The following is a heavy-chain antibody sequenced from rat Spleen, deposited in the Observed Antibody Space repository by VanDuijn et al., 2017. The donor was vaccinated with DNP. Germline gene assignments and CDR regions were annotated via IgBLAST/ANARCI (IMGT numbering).Heavy chain of an antibody. CDR3: AKGPNYGGWNDYFDY. CDR2: INKGSSTI. CDR1: GFNFYDYW. Sequence: EVKLVESGGGLVQPGRSLKLSCAASGFNFYDYWMGWVRQAPGKGLEWIGEINKGSSTINYIPSLKDKFTISRNNAQNTLYLQMNKLGSEDTAIYYWAKGPNYGGWNDYFDYWGQGASVTVSS. V-gene: IGHV4-2*01. J-gene: IGHJ4*01. D-gene: IGHD1-11*01.